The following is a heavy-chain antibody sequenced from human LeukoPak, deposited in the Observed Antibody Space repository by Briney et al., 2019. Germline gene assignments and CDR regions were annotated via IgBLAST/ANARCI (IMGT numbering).Heavy chain of an antibody. CDR2: ISAYNGNT. D-gene: IGHD6-19*01. V-gene: IGHV1-18*01. Sequence: GASVKVSCKASGYAFTTYGVSWVRQAPGQGLEWIGWISAYNGNTNYAQKFQGRVTMTTDTSTTTAYLEVRSLRSDDTAVYYCARTSESGWREFDCWGQGTLATVSS. CDR3: ARTSESGWREFDC. J-gene: IGHJ4*02. CDR1: GYAFTTYG.